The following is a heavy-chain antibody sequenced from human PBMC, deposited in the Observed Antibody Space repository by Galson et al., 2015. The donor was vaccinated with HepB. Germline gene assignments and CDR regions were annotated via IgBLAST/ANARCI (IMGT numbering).Heavy chain of an antibody. D-gene: IGHD6-25*01. Sequence: SLRLSCAASGFTFSDYYMSWIRQAPGKGLEWVSYISSSGSTIYYADSVKGRFTISRDNAKNSLYLQMNSLRAEDTAVYYCAGAPARLAAYYYYMDVWGKGTTVTVSS. CDR1: GFTFSDYY. CDR3: AGAPARLAAYYYYMDV. J-gene: IGHJ6*03. CDR2: ISSSGSTI. V-gene: IGHV3-11*01.